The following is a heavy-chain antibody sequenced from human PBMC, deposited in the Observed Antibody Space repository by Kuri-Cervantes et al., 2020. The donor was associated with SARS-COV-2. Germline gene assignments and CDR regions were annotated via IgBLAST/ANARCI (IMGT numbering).Heavy chain of an antibody. CDR1: GFTFSSYS. CDR2: ISYDGRNK. J-gene: IGHJ3*02. D-gene: IGHD1-26*01. Sequence: GESLKISCAASGFTFSSYSMNWVRQAPGKGLGWVAVISYDGRNKYYADSVKGRFTISRGNSKNTLYLQMNSLRAEDTAVYYCARDREWELLHAGAFDIWGQGTMVTVSS. CDR3: ARDREWELLHAGAFDI. V-gene: IGHV3-30*03.